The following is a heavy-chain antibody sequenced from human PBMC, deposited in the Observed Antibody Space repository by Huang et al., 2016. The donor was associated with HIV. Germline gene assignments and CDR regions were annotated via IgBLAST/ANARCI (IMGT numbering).Heavy chain of an antibody. D-gene: IGHD3-22*01. V-gene: IGHV4-34*02. CDR2: INHRGNN. J-gene: IGHJ4*02. Sequence: QVQLEQWGAGLLKASETLSLTCAVYGGSFSGYYWNWLRQAPGKGLEWVGEINHRGNNNYKPSRKSRVNMSVDTSKSQFSLYLTSLSAADTGTYFCARRYNSRRDYWGRGTLVTVHS. CDR1: GGSFSGYY. CDR3: ARRYNSRRDY.